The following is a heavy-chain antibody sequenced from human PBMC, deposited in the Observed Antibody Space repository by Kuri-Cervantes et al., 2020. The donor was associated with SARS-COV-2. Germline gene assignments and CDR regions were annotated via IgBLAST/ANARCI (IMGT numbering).Heavy chain of an antibody. V-gene: IGHV3-33*01. CDR1: GFTFSSYG. J-gene: IGHJ4*02. CDR2: IWYDGSNK. CDR3: VRDGEHWNFDY. Sequence: GGSLRLSCAASGFTFSSYGMHWVRQAPGRGLEWVAVIWYDGSNKYYADSVKGRFTISRDNSKNTLYLQMNSLRAEDTAVYYCVRDGEHWNFDYWGQGTLVTVSS. D-gene: IGHD1-1*01.